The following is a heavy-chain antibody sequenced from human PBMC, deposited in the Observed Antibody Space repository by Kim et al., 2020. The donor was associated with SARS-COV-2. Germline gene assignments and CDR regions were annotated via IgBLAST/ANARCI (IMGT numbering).Heavy chain of an antibody. Sequence: SETLSLTCTVSGGSINSYSWSLIRQPPGKGLEWIGYMSYNGNTNYDPSLKSRVTILVDTSKNQFSLKLSSVTAADTAVYYCARHGGESMIRGVLGAFDIWGQGTMGTVSS. J-gene: IGHJ3*02. CDR2: MSYNGNT. V-gene: IGHV4-59*08. D-gene: IGHD3-10*01. CDR3: ARHGGESMIRGVLGAFDI. CDR1: GGSINSYS.